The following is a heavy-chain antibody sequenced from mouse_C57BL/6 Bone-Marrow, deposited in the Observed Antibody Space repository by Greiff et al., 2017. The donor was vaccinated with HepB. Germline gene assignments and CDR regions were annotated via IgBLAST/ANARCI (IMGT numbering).Heavy chain of an antibody. CDR3: ARTLRYHNWYFDV. Sequence: QVQLKQPGAELVKPGASVKMSCKASGYTFTSYWITWVKQRPGQGLEWIGDIYPGSGSTNYNEKFKSKATLTVDTSSSTAYMQLSSLTSEDSAVYYCARTLRYHNWYFDVWGTGTTVTVSS. J-gene: IGHJ1*03. D-gene: IGHD1-1*01. CDR1: GYTFTSYW. CDR2: IYPGSGST. V-gene: IGHV1-55*01.